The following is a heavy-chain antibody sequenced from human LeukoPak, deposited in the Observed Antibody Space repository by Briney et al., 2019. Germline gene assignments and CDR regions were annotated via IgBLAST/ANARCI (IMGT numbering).Heavy chain of an antibody. D-gene: IGHD3-16*01. Sequence: EASVKVSCKASGYTFTSYDINWVRQATGQGLERMGWMNPNSGNTGYAQKFQGRVTITRNTSISTAYMELSSLRSEDTAVYYCARGRKAYRKTPNWFDPWGQGTLVTVSS. V-gene: IGHV1-8*03. CDR2: MNPNSGNT. CDR3: ARGRKAYRKTPNWFDP. J-gene: IGHJ5*02. CDR1: GYTFTSYD.